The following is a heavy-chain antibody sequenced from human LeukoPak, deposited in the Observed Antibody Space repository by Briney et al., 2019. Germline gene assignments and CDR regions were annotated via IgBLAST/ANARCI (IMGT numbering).Heavy chain of an antibody. CDR2: VSDSGST. CDR3: ASTEKYYYDSSGNHWFDP. V-gene: IGHV4-4*02. J-gene: IGHJ5*02. CDR1: GASISTTKW. D-gene: IGHD3-22*01. Sequence: PSETLSLTCAVSGASISTTKWWSWVRQSPGKGLEWIGEVSDSGSTNHSPSLKSRLTISIDKSRNHFSLKLSSVTAADTAVYYCASTEKYYYDSSGNHWFDPWGQGTLVTVSS.